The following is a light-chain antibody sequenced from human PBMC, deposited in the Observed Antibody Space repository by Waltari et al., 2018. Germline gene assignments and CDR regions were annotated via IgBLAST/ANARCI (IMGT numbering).Light chain of an antibody. CDR3: SSYAGSNNFEV. CDR2: EVS. Sequence: QSALTQPPSASGSPGPSVTISCTGTSSDVGGYNYVSWYQQHPGKAPKLMLYEVSKRPSGVPDRCSGSKSGNTASLTVSGLQAEDEADYYCSSYAGSNNFEVVGGGTKLTVL. CDR1: SSDVGGYNY. V-gene: IGLV2-8*01. J-gene: IGLJ2*01.